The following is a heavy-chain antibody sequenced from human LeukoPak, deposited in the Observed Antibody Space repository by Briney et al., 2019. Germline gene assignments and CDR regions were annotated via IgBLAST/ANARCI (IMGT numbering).Heavy chain of an antibody. CDR2: IIPIFGIA. CDR3: ARDRILPPEDSSSSLPFVY. J-gene: IGHJ4*02. V-gene: IGHV1-69*04. CDR1: GGTFSSYA. D-gene: IGHD6-6*01. Sequence: ASVKVSCKASGGTFSSYAISWVRQAPGQGLEWMGRIIPIFGIANYAQKFQGRVTITADKSTSTAYMELSSLRSEDTAVYYCARDRILPPEDSSSSLPFVYWGKGTLVTVSS.